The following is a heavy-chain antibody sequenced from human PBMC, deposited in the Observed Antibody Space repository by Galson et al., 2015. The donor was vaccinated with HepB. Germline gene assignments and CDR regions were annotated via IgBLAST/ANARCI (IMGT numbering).Heavy chain of an antibody. V-gene: IGHV3-23*01. D-gene: IGHD3-10*01. CDR3: ATGWSFQF. CDR2: ISSGGAT. CDR1: GYSFSTNA. Sequence: SLRLSCAASGYSFSTNAMAWVRQPPGKGLECVSSISSGGATYYTDSTKDRYSISRDNSKNTVYLQINSLRVEDTAMYYCATGWSFQFWGQGTLVTVSS. J-gene: IGHJ4*02.